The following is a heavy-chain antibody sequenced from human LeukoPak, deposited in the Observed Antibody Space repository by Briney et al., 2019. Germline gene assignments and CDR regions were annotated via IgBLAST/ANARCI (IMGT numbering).Heavy chain of an antibody. CDR2: IYYSGIT. CDR3: ARHNRFYCSGGSCYYDY. D-gene: IGHD2-15*01. CDR1: GASISSFY. J-gene: IGHJ4*02. V-gene: IGHV4-59*08. Sequence: SETLSLTCAVSGASISSFYWSWIRQPPGKGLEWIGYIYYSGITNYNPSFKSRVTISVDTSKNQLSLKLISVTAADTAVYYCARHNRFYCSGGSCYYDYWGQGTLVTVSS.